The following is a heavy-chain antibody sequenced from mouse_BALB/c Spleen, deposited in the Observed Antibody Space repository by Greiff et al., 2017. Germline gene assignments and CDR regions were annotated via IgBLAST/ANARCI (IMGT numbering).Heavy chain of an antibody. V-gene: IGHV1S81*02. D-gene: IGHD2-4*01. J-gene: IGHJ3*01. CDR1: GYTFTSYW. CDR2: INPSNGRT. Sequence: VQLQQSGAELVKPGASVKLSCKASGYTFTSYWMHWVQQRPGQGLEWIGEINPSNGRTNYNEKFKSQATLTVDKSSSTAYMQLSSLTSEDSAVYSCASSPSTEITTRGTWFAYWGQGTLVTVSA. CDR3: ASSPSTEITTRGTWFAY.